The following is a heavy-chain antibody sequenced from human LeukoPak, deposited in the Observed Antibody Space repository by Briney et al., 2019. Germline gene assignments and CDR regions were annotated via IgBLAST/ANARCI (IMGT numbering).Heavy chain of an antibody. V-gene: IGHV1-69*05. CDR1: GGTFSSYA. CDR2: IITNCGTA. Sequence: SVKVSCKASGGTFSSYAISWVRQAPGQGLEWMGRIITNCGTANYAQKFQGRVTITTDESTSKAYMELSSLRSEDTAVYYCARRAYYYDSSGYHHNWFDPWGQGTLVTVSS. D-gene: IGHD3-22*01. CDR3: ARRAYYYDSSGYHHNWFDP. J-gene: IGHJ5*02.